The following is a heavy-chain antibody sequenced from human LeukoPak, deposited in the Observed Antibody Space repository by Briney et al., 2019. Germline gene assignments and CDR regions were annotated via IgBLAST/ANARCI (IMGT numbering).Heavy chain of an antibody. Sequence: PGRSLRLSCAASGFTFSSYSMNWVRQAPGKGLEWVSSISSSSSYIYYADSVKGRFTISRDNAKNSLYLQMNSLRAEDTAVYYCARASGSGVDYWGQGTLVTVSS. CDR2: ISSSSSYI. V-gene: IGHV3-21*01. CDR3: ARASGSGVDY. D-gene: IGHD3-10*01. J-gene: IGHJ4*02. CDR1: GFTFSSYS.